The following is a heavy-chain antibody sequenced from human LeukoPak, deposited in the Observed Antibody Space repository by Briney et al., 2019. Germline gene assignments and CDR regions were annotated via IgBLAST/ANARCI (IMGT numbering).Heavy chain of an antibody. D-gene: IGHD6-19*01. CDR2: IIPIFGSA. CDR3: AREGSGEIGLFDY. J-gene: IGHJ4*02. CDR1: GGTFSSYA. V-gene: IGHV1-69*13. Sequence: SVKVSCKASGGTFSSYAISWVRQAPGQGLEWMGGIIPIFGSANHAQKFQGRVTITADESTSTAYMELSSLRSEDTAVYYCAREGSGEIGLFDYWGQGTLVTVSS.